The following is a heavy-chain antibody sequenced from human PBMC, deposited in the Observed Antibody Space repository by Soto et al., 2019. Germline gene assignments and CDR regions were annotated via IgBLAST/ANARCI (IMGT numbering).Heavy chain of an antibody. CDR3: VRVGARFVWNVINDAFDI. D-gene: IGHD3-10*01. V-gene: IGHV3-30*03. CDR2: ISYDGSNK. CDR1: GFTFSIYG. J-gene: IGHJ3*02. Sequence: QVQLVESGGGVVQPGGSLRLSCEVSGFTFSIYGVQWVRQAPGKGLECVAGISYDGSNKYYVDSVKGRFTISRDNSKSMLYLQMNSLRPEDTAVYYCVRVGARFVWNVINDAFDIWGLGTNVTVAS.